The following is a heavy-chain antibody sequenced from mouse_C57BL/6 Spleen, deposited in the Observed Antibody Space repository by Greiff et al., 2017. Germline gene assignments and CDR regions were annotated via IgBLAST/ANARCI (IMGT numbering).Heavy chain of an antibody. Sequence: VQLQQSGPELVKPGASVKISCKASGYTFTDYYMNWVKQSHGKSLEWIGDINPNNGGTSYNQKFKGKATLTVDKSSSTAYMELRSLTSEDSAVYYCARGIFLYYGSSYWYFDVWGTGTTVTVSS. CDR3: ARGIFLYYGSSYWYFDV. D-gene: IGHD1-1*01. CDR1: GYTFTDYY. J-gene: IGHJ1*03. V-gene: IGHV1-26*01. CDR2: INPNNGGT.